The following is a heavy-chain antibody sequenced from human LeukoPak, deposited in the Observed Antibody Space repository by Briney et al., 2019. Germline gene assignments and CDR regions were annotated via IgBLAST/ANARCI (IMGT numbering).Heavy chain of an antibody. Sequence: SETLSLTCTVSGYSISSGYYWGWIRQPPGKGLEWIGSGSTYYNPSLKSRVTISVDRSENQFSLKLSSVTAADTAVYYCARVRIVGARAFDYWGQGTLVTVSS. D-gene: IGHD1-26*01. CDR1: GYSISSGYY. CDR2: SGST. J-gene: IGHJ4*02. CDR3: ARVRIVGARAFDY. V-gene: IGHV4-38-2*02.